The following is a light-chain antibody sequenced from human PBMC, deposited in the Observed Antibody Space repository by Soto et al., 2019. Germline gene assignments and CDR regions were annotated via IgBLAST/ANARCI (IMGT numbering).Light chain of an antibody. CDR2: EGT. Sequence: QSALTQPASVSGSPGQSITISCTGSSSDIGGHNLVSWYQQIPGKAPKLIIYEGTKRPPGIPYRFSGSKSGNTASLAISGLQTEDEADYYCRSPAGGYTVVFGTGTKVTVL. V-gene: IGLV2-23*01. J-gene: IGLJ1*01. CDR3: RSPAGGYTVV. CDR1: SSDIGGHNL.